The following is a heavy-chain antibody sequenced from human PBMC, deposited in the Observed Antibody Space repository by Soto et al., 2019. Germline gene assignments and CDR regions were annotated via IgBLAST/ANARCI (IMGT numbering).Heavy chain of an antibody. CDR2: IYPGDSDT. V-gene: IGHV5-51*01. J-gene: IGHJ3*02. Sequence: GESLKISCKGSGYSFTSYWIGWVRQMPGKGLEWMGIIYPGDSDTRHSPSFQGQVTISADKSISTAYLQWSSLKASDTAMYYCARHPPRITMIVGAFDIWGQGTMVTVSS. D-gene: IGHD3-22*01. CDR1: GYSFTSYW. CDR3: ARHPPRITMIVGAFDI.